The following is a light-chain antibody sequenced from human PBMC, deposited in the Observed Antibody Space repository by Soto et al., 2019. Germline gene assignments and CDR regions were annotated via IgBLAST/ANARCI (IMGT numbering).Light chain of an antibody. CDR2: GAS. J-gene: IGKJ1*01. CDR1: QSVSSN. CDR3: QQYNNWPPRDA. V-gene: IGKV3-15*01. Sequence: EIVMTQSPATLSVSPGERATLSCRASQSVSSNLAWYQQKPGQAPRLLIYGASTRATGIPARFSGSGSGTEFTLTISSLQSEDFAVYYCQQYNNWPPRDAFGQGTKXEIK.